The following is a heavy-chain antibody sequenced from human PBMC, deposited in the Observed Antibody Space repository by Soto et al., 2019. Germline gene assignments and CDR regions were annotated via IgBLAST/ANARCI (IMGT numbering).Heavy chain of an antibody. CDR1: GYTFTSYG. Sequence: QVQLVQSGAEVKKPGASVKVSCKASGYTFTSYGISWVRQAPGQGLEWMGWISAYNGNTNYAQKLQGRVTMTTDTSTSTAYLERRSLRSDDTAVYYCARDGPHMVPAAMNYYYYGMDVWGQGTTVTVSS. V-gene: IGHV1-18*01. D-gene: IGHD2-2*01. J-gene: IGHJ6*02. CDR2: ISAYNGNT. CDR3: ARDGPHMVPAAMNYYYYGMDV.